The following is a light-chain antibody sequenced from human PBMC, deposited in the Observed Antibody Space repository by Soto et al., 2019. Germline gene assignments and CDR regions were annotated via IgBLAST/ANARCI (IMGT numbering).Light chain of an antibody. J-gene: IGKJ1*01. V-gene: IGKV3-15*01. CDR2: GAS. CDR3: QHYNNWPRT. Sequence: EIVMTQSPATLSVSPGERATLSCRASQSVSSNLAWYQQKPGQAPRLLIYGASTRATGIPARFSGSGSGTEFTLTISSLQAEDFAVYYCQHYNNWPRTFGQRTKVEL. CDR1: QSVSSN.